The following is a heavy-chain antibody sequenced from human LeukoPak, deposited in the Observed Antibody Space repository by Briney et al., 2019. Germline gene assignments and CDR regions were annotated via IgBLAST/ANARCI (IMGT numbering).Heavy chain of an antibody. J-gene: IGHJ4*02. CDR1: GFTVSSNY. CDR2: IYSGGTS. D-gene: IGHD3/OR15-3a*01. V-gene: IGHV3-53*01. Sequence: GGSLRLSCAASGFTVSSNYMTWVHQAPGKGLEWVSIIYSGGTSYYADSVKGRFTISRDKSKNTVYLQMNSLRAEDTAVYYCARGRDWVEYWGQGTLVTVSS. CDR3: ARGRDWVEY.